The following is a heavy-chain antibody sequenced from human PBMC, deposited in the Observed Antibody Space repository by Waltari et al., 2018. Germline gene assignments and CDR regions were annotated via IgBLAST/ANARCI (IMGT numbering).Heavy chain of an antibody. D-gene: IGHD3-22*01. CDR1: GYTFTSYY. J-gene: IGHJ3*02. V-gene: IGHV1-46*01. CDR2: INPSGGST. CDR3: AREGVGYYYDSSGYGAFDI. Sequence: QVQLVQSGAEVKKPGASVKVSCKASGYTFTSYYMHWVRQAPGQGLEWMGIINPSGGSTSYAQKFQGRVTMTRDKSTSTVYMELSSLRSEDTAVYYCAREGVGYYYDSSGYGAFDIWGQGTMVTVSS.